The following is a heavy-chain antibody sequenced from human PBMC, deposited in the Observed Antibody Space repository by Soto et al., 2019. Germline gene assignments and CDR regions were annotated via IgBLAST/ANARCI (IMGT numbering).Heavy chain of an antibody. Sequence: GGSLSLSCAASGFTFSSYSMNWVRQAPGKGLEWVSYISSSSSTIYYADPVKGRFTISRDNAKNSLYLQMNSLRDEDTAVYYCSRDRILGVPASFDYWGQGTLVTVSS. CDR2: ISSSSSTI. CDR1: GFTFSSYS. CDR3: SRDRILGVPASFDY. D-gene: IGHD2-2*01. V-gene: IGHV3-48*02. J-gene: IGHJ4*02.